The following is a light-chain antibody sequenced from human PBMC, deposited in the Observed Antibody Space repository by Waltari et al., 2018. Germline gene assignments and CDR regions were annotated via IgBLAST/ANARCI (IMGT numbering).Light chain of an antibody. CDR3: MIWHSSAWV. CDR1: SGINVGPYR. J-gene: IGLJ3*02. Sequence: QAVLTQPSSLSASPGASASLTCTLRSGINVGPYRINGYQPTPGIPPQYLLRYKSDSDKQQGSGVPSRFSGSKDASANAGILLISGLQSEDEADYYCMIWHSSAWVFGGGTKLTVL. V-gene: IGLV5-45*03. CDR2: YKSDSDK.